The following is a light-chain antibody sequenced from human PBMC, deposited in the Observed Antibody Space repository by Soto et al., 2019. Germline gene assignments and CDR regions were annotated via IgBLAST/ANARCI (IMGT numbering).Light chain of an antibody. CDR2: AAS. CDR3: RQYNNCPQVT. Sequence: ELVMTPSPAHPSVSPGERANLSCRASQNIISNWAWYQQKPGQAPRLLIYAASTRSTGIPARFIGSGSGTEFTLTIITRLSEDYAVYYCRQYNNCPQVTFGQGTRLDIK. V-gene: IGKV3-15*01. CDR1: QNIISN. J-gene: IGKJ5*01.